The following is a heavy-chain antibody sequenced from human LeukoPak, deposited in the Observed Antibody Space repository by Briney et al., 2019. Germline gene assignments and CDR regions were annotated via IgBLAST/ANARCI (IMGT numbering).Heavy chain of an antibody. D-gene: IGHD5-12*01. CDR2: IRYDGSNK. J-gene: IGHJ6*03. CDR1: GFTFSSYG. Sequence: GGSLRLTCAASGFTFSSYGMHWVRQAPGKGLEWVAFIRYDGSNKYYADSVKGRFTISRDNSKNTLYLQMKSLRAEDTAVYYCAKGGAYEAHYYYYYLDVWGKGTTVTISS. CDR3: AKGGAYEAHYYYYYLDV. V-gene: IGHV3-30*02.